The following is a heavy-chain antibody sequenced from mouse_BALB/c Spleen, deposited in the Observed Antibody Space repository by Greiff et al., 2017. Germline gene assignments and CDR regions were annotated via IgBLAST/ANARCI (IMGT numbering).Heavy chain of an antibody. J-gene: IGHJ4*01. CDR1: GYTFTSYW. V-gene: IGHV1-7*01. CDR3: ASRGYYGSPNAMDY. Sequence: QVQLQQSGAELAKPGASVKMSCKASGYTFTSYWMHWVKQRPGQGLEWIGYINPSTGYTEYNQKFKDKATLTADKSSSTAYMQLSSLTSEDSAIYCCASRGYYGSPNAMDYWGQGTSVTVSA. D-gene: IGHD1-1*01. CDR2: INPSTGYT.